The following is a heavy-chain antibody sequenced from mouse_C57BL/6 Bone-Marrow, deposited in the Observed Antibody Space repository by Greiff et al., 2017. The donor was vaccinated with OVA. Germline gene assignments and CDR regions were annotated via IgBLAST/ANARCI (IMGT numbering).Heavy chain of an antibody. CDR1: GYAFTNYL. V-gene: IGHV1-54*01. CDR2: INPGSGGT. Sequence: VKLQESGAELVRPGTSVKVSCKASGYAFTNYLIEWVKQRPGQGLEWIGVINPGSGGTNYNEKFKGKATLTADKSSSTAYMQLSSLTSEDSAVYFCARGDLLLRYYFDYWGQGTTLTVSS. D-gene: IGHD1-1*01. CDR3: ARGDLLLRYYFDY. J-gene: IGHJ2*01.